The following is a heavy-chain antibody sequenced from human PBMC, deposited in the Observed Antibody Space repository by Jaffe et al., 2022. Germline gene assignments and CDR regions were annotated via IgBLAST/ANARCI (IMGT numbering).Heavy chain of an antibody. CDR1: GFTFSSYA. CDR3: AKAGCSGGSCYSGSAAFDI. D-gene: IGHD2-15*01. Sequence: EVQLLESGGGLVQPGGSLRLSCAASGFTFSSYAMSWVRQAPGKGLEWVSAISGSGGSTYYADSVKGRFTISRDNSKNTLYLQMNSLRAEDTAVYYCAKAGCSGGSCYSGSAAFDIWGQGTMVTVSS. J-gene: IGHJ3*02. V-gene: IGHV3-23*01. CDR2: ISGSGGST.